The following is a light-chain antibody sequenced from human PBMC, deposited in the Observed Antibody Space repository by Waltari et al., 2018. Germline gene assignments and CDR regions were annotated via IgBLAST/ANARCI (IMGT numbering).Light chain of an antibody. CDR1: NIGSKR. Sequence: SYVVTQAPPASVAPGTTARITRGGNNIGSKRVNWYRQKPGQAPVLVMYYDKDRSSGVPERFSSSNTGNTSTLIISWVEAGDEADYYCQVWDSNNDHWVFGGGTRLTV. J-gene: IGLJ3*02. V-gene: IGLV3-21*04. CDR3: QVWDSNNDHWV. CDR2: YDK.